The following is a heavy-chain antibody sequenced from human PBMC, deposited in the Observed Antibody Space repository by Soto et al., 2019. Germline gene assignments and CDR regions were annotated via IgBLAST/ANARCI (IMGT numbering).Heavy chain of an antibody. J-gene: IGHJ4*02. Sequence: SVKVSCKASGGTFSSYAISWVRQAPGQGLEWMGGIIPIFGTANYAQKFQGRVTITADESTSTAYMELSSLRSEDTAVYYCARESGMLSTPWDYWGQGTLVTGSS. V-gene: IGHV1-69*13. D-gene: IGHD3-16*02. CDR3: ARESGMLSTPWDY. CDR2: IIPIFGTA. CDR1: GGTFSSYA.